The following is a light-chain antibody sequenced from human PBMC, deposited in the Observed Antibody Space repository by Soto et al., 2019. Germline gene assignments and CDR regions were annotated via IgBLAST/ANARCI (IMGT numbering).Light chain of an antibody. CDR2: QDS. CDR3: QAWDSSTVV. V-gene: IGLV3-1*01. Sequence: ELTQPPSVSVSPGQTASITCSGDKLGDKYACWYQQKPGQSPVLVIYQDSKRPSGIPERFSGSNSGNTATLTISGTQAMDEADYYCQAWDSSTVVFGTGTKLTVL. CDR1: KLGDKY. J-gene: IGLJ1*01.